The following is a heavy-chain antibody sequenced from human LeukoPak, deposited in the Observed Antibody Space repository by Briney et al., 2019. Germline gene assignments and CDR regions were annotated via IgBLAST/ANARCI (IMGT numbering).Heavy chain of an antibody. Sequence: PSGGSLRLSCSASGFTFSSYWAHCVRQVPGKGLVWVSRINTDGNSTRYADSVKGRFTISRDNAKNTLYLQMNSLRAEDTAVYYHTQVQLGYVKGLDPWGQGTLVTVSS. J-gene: IGHJ5*02. V-gene: IGHV3-74*01. D-gene: IGHD1-1*01. CDR1: GFTFSSYW. CDR2: INTDGNST. CDR3: TQVQLGYVKGLDP.